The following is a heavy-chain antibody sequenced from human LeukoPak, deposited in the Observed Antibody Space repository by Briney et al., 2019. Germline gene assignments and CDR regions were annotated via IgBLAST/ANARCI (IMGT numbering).Heavy chain of an antibody. CDR3: ARDGLPYYYYMDV. D-gene: IGHD5-12*01. J-gene: IGHJ6*03. V-gene: IGHV3-11*06. CDR1: GFTFSDYY. Sequence: GGSLRLSCAASGFTFSDYYMSWIRQAPGKGLEWVSSISSSSSYIYYADSVKGRFTISRDNAKNSLYLQMNSLRAEDTAVYYCARDGLPYYYYMDVWGKGTTVTVSS. CDR2: ISSSSSYI.